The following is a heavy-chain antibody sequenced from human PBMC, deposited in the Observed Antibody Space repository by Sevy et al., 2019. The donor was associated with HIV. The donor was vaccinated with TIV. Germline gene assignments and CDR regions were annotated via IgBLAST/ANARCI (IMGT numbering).Heavy chain of an antibody. D-gene: IGHD3-22*01. V-gene: IGHV1-18*01. CDR1: GYTFTSYG. CDR3: ARDLGGYYDSSGYYPIDY. Sequence: ASVKVSCKASGYTFTSYGISWVRQAPGQGLEWMGWISAYIGNTYYAQKPQGRVTMTTDTSTSTAYMELRSLRSDDTAVYDCARDLGGYYDSSGYYPIDYWGQGTLVTVSS. CDR2: ISAYIGNT. J-gene: IGHJ4*02.